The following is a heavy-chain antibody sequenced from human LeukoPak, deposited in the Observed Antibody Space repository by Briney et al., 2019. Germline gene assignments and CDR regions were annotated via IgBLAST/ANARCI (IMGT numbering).Heavy chain of an antibody. Sequence: GGSLRLSCTASGFILNSNHMNWVRQAPGKGLEWVSVIYTGGSTFYADSVKGRFTISRDNSKNTLYLQMNSLRAEDTAVYYCAKLGGSGWYLGYFDYWGQGTLVTVSS. CDR1: GFILNSNH. D-gene: IGHD6-19*01. CDR3: AKLGGSGWYLGYFDY. CDR2: IYTGGST. J-gene: IGHJ4*02. V-gene: IGHV3-53*01.